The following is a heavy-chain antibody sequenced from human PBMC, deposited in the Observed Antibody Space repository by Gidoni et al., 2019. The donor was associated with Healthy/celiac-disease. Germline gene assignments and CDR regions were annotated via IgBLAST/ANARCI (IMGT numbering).Heavy chain of an antibody. CDR1: GYTFTGYY. J-gene: IGHJ5*02. CDR3: ARDGGITMVRGVILA. Sequence: QVQLVQSGAEVKKPGASVKVSCKASGYTFTGYYMHWVRQAPGQGLEWMGWINPNSGGTNYAQKLQGRVTMTRDTSISTAYMELSRLRSDDTAVYYCARDGGITMVRGVILAWGQGTLVTVSS. D-gene: IGHD3-10*01. V-gene: IGHV1-2*02. CDR2: INPNSGGT.